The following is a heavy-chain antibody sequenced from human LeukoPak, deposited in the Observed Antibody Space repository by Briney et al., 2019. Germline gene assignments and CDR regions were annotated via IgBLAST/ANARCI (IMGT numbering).Heavy chain of an antibody. CDR3: AIPNIPSYYDSRGYDAFDV. Sequence: GEFLMICCEAAGSKFNAYWISWGRQTPGEGLEWRGVIYCDGSDTNYSPSFQGQVTISADKSVNFLYLEWSSLTAADTAMYYCAIPNIPSYYDSRGYDAFDVWGQGTMVIVSS. V-gene: IGHV5-51*01. CDR1: GSKFNAYW. D-gene: IGHD3-22*01. CDR2: IYCDGSDT. J-gene: IGHJ3*01.